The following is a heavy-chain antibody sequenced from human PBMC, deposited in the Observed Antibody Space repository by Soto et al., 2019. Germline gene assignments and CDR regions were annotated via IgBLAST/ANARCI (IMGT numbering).Heavy chain of an antibody. V-gene: IGHV3-73*01. D-gene: IGHD2-21*02. Sequence: EVQLVESGGGLVQPGGSLKLSCAASGFSFSGSDMHWVRQASGEGLEWVGRIKTKAENYATALAASVKGRFSISRDDSKKTAYLEMNSLKTEDTAVYYCTRRDCRGGDCYSDFDYWGQGALVTVSS. CDR2: IKTKAENYAT. CDR3: TRRDCRGGDCYSDFDY. CDR1: GFSFSGSD. J-gene: IGHJ4*02.